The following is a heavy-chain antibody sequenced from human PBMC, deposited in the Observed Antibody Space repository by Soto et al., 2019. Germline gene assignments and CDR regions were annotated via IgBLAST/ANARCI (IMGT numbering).Heavy chain of an antibody. V-gene: IGHV1-58*02. CDR1: GFTFTSSA. D-gene: IGHD3-3*01. CDR2: IVVGSGNT. J-gene: IGHJ4*02. Sequence: SVKVSFKASGFTFTSSAMQWVRQARGQRLEWIGWIVVGSGNTNYAQKFQERVTITRDMSTSTAYMELSSLRSEDTAVYYCAASSTDLEWLLSPFYWGQGTLVTVSS. CDR3: AASSTDLEWLLSPFY.